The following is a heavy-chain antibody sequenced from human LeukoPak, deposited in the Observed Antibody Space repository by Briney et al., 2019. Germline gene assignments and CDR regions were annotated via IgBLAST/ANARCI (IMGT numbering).Heavy chain of an antibody. J-gene: IGHJ6*02. D-gene: IGHD2-2*02. CDR1: GGSISSGGYY. CDR3: ARHRNYCSSTSCYSYYYYGMDV. Sequence: SETLSLTCTVSGGSISSGGYYWGWIRQPPGKGLEWIGSIYYSGSTYYNPSLKSRVTISVDTSKNQFSLKLSSVTAADTAVYYCARHRNYCSSTSCYSYYYYGMDVWGQGTTVTVSS. CDR2: IYYSGST. V-gene: IGHV4-39*01.